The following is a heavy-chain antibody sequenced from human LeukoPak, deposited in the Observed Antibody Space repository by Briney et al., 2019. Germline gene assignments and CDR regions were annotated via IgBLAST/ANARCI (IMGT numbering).Heavy chain of an antibody. V-gene: IGHV3-23*01. CDR3: ARVIRAAPGKGYFDY. CDR2: ISGSGGST. Sequence: GGSLRLSCATSGFIFSTYPLSWVRQAPGKGLEWASSISGSGGSTYHADSVKGRFTISRDSSKNTLYLQMNSLRAEDTAIYYCARVIRAAPGKGYFDYWGQGTLVTVSS. CDR1: GFIFSTYP. J-gene: IGHJ4*02. D-gene: IGHD6-13*01.